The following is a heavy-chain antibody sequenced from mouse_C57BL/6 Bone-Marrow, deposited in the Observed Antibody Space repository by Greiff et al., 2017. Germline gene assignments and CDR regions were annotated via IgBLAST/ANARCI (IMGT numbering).Heavy chain of an antibody. V-gene: IGHV1-64*01. CDR1: GYTFTSYW. Sequence: QVQLQQPGAELVKPGASVKLSCKASGYTFTSYWMHWVKQRPGQGLEWIGMIHPNSGSTNYNEKFKSKATLTVDKSSSTAYMQLSSLTSEDAAVYYCARSKHSTTVVADYWGQGTTLTVSS. CDR2: IHPNSGST. D-gene: IGHD1-1*01. J-gene: IGHJ2*01. CDR3: ARSKHSTTVVADY.